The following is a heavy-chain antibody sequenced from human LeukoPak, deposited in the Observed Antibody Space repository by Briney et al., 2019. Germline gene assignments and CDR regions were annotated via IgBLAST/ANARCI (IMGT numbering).Heavy chain of an antibody. Sequence: GGSLRLSCAASGFTFSGYAMSWVRQAPGKGLEWVSAIGGSGGSTYYADSVKGRFTISRDNSKNTLYLQMNSLRAEDTAVYYCARTQDIVVVPADNWFDPWGQGTLVTVSS. J-gene: IGHJ5*02. D-gene: IGHD2-2*01. CDR3: ARTQDIVVVPADNWFDP. CDR1: GFTFSGYA. V-gene: IGHV3-23*01. CDR2: IGGSGGST.